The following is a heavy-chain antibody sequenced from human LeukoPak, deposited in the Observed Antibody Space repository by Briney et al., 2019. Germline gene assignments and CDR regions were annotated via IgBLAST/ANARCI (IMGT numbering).Heavy chain of an antibody. CDR3: ARDSKLWFGDDVDV. Sequence: GGSLRLSCAASGFTFSDYYMSWIRQAPGKGLEWVSYISSSGSTIYYADSVKGRFTISRDNAKNSLYLQMNSLRAEDTAVYYCARDSKLWFGDDVDVWGQGTTVTVSS. J-gene: IGHJ6*02. V-gene: IGHV3-11*01. CDR2: ISSSGSTI. D-gene: IGHD3-10*01. CDR1: GFTFSDYY.